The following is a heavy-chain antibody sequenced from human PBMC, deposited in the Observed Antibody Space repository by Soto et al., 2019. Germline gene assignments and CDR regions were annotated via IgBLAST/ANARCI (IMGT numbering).Heavy chain of an antibody. CDR3: ARRGKFDP. Sequence: SETLSLTCAVYGGSFSGYYWSWIRQPPGKGLEWIGEINHSGSTNYNPSLKSRVTISVDTSKNQFSLKLSSVTAADTAVYYCARRGKFDPWGQGTLVTVSS. V-gene: IGHV4-34*01. CDR1: GGSFSGYY. CDR2: INHSGST. J-gene: IGHJ5*02.